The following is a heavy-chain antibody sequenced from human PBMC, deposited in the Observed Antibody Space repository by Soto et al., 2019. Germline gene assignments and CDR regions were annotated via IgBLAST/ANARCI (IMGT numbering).Heavy chain of an antibody. Sequence: GASVKVSCKASGGTFSSYAISWVRQAPGQGLEWMGGIIPIFGTANYAQKFQGRVTITADESTSTAYMELSSLRSEDTAMYYCARVVSVVTHNDAFDIWGQGTMVTVSS. J-gene: IGHJ3*02. D-gene: IGHD3-10*01. CDR1: GGTFSSYA. CDR3: ARVVSVVTHNDAFDI. V-gene: IGHV1-69*13. CDR2: IIPIFGTA.